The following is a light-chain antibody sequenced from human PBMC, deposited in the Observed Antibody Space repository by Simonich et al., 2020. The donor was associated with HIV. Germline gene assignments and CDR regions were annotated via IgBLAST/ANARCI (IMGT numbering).Light chain of an antibody. J-gene: IGKJ5*01. V-gene: IGKV2-29*02. CDR2: EVS. CDR3: MQGIHLPPIT. CDR1: QSLLHSNGYNY. Sequence: DIVMTQSPLSLPVTPGEPASISCRSSQSLLHSNGYNYVDWYLKKPGQAPQLLIYEVSSRFSGVPDRFSGSGSGTDLTLKISRVEAEDVGVYYCMQGIHLPPITFGQGTRLEIK.